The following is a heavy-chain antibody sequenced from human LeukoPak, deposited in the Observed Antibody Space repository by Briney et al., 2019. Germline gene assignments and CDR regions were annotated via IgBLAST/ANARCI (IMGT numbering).Heavy chain of an antibody. CDR3: ARNEGARGYCSGGSCYPTGVGWSDP. V-gene: IGHV4-59*08. Sequence: SETLSLTCTVSGGSISSYYWSWIRQPPGKGPEWIGYISYSGSTNYDPSLKSRVTISVDTSQNQFSLKLSAVTAADTAVYYCARNEGARGYCSGGSCYPTGVGWSDPWGQGTLVTVSS. J-gene: IGHJ5*02. CDR2: ISYSGST. D-gene: IGHD2-15*01. CDR1: GGSISSYY.